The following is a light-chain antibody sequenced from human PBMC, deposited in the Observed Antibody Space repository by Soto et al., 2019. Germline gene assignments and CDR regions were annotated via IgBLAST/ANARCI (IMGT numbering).Light chain of an antibody. CDR1: SSNIGSNA. CDR2: TDN. CDR3: AAWDGNLNAYV. V-gene: IGLV1-44*01. J-gene: IGLJ1*01. Sequence: QSVLTQPPSASGTPGQRVTISCSGSSSNIGSNAVNWYQQFPGTAPKLLIYTDNQRPSGVPDRFSGSKSGTSASLAISGLQSEDEADYFCAAWDGNLNAYVFGTGTKLTVL.